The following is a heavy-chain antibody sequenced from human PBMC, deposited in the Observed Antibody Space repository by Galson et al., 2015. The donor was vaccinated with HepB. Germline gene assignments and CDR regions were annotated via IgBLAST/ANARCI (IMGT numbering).Heavy chain of an antibody. D-gene: IGHD3-10*01. J-gene: IGHJ6*02. CDR2: ISDSGGRI. V-gene: IGHV3-23*01. Sequence: SLRLSCAASGFTFSTFAMGWVRQAPGKGLEWVSTISDSGGRIFHAESVRGRFTISRDNSKNTLYLVTDSLRAEDTAIYYCAKERVGWFGELLHYYNYGLDFWGQGTTVSVSS. CDR3: AKERVGWFGELLHYYNYGLDF. CDR1: GFTFSTFA.